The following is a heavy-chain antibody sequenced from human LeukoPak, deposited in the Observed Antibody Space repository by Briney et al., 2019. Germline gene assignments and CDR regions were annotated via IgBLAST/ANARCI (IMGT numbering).Heavy chain of an antibody. CDR2: ISSNGGST. D-gene: IGHD5-12*01. Sequence: GGSLRLSCEAPGFTFSSYAMHWVRQAPGKGLEYVSAISSNGGSTYYANSVKGRFTTSRDNSKNTLYLQMGSLRAEDMAVYYCARGRYSGYDWFDYWGQGTLVTVSS. J-gene: IGHJ4*02. CDR3: ARGRYSGYDWFDY. V-gene: IGHV3-64*01. CDR1: GFTFSSYA.